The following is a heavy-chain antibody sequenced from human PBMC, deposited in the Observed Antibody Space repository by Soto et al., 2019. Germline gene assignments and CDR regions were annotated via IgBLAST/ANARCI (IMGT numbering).Heavy chain of an antibody. Sequence: EVQLLESGGGLVQPGGSLRLSCAASGFTFSSYAMSWVRQAPGKGLEWVSAISGSGGSTYYADSVKGRFTISRDNSKNTLYLQMNSVRAEDTAVYYCAKDRKSSGIFDPWGQGTLVTVSS. D-gene: IGHD6-19*01. V-gene: IGHV3-23*01. CDR3: AKDRKSSGIFDP. CDR1: GFTFSSYA. CDR2: ISGSGGST. J-gene: IGHJ5*02.